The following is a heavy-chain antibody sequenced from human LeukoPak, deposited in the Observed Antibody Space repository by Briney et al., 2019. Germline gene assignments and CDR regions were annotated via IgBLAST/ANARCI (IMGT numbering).Heavy chain of an antibody. CDR1: GFSFSTYW. CDR3: ARDPLYSGYDNYFDY. CDR2: IKQDGTEK. Sequence: GGSLRLSCAASGFSFSTYWMSWVRQAPGKGLEWVANIKQDGTEKYYVDSVKGRFTISRDNAKNSLYLQMNSLRAEDTAVYYCARDPLYSGYDNYFDYWGQGTLVTVSS. D-gene: IGHD5-12*01. V-gene: IGHV3-7*01. J-gene: IGHJ4*02.